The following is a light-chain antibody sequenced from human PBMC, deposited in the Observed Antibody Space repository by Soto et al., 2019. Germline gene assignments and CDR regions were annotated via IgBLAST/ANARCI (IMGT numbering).Light chain of an antibody. V-gene: IGKV3-11*01. CDR1: QSISSPY. J-gene: IGKJ5*01. CDR2: GAS. CDR3: QQRSNWPIT. Sequence: IVLTQSPGTLSLSPGERATLSCRASQSISSPYLAWYQQKPGQAPRLLIYGASNRATGIPARFSGSGSGTDFTLTISSLEPEDFAVYYCQQRSNWPITFGQGTRLEIK.